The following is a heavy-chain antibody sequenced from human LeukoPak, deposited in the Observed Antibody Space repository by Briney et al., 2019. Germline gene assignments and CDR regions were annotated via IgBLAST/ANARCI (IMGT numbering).Heavy chain of an antibody. CDR2: MSGSGGRT. CDR3: AKWGCSGGSCYPFDY. V-gene: IGHV3-23*01. CDR1: GFSFNTYA. D-gene: IGHD2-15*01. Sequence: GGSLRLSCAASGFSFNTYAMSWVRQAPGKGLEWVSAMSGSGGRTYYADSVKGRFTISRDNSKNTLYLQMNSLRAEDTAVYYCAKWGCSGGSCYPFDYWGQGTLVTVSS. J-gene: IGHJ4*02.